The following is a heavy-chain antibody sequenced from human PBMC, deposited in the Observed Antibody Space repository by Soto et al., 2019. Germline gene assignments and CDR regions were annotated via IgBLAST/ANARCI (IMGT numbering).Heavy chain of an antibody. Sequence: PGGSLRLSCAASGFTFSSYAMHWVRQAPGKGLEYVSAISSNGGSTYYANSVKGRFTISRDNSKNTLYLQMGSLRAEDMAVYYCARETTPKTAGTSGWFDPWGQGTLVTVSS. D-gene: IGHD6-13*01. CDR2: ISSNGGST. J-gene: IGHJ5*02. CDR3: ARETTPKTAGTSGWFDP. V-gene: IGHV3-64*01. CDR1: GFTFSSYA.